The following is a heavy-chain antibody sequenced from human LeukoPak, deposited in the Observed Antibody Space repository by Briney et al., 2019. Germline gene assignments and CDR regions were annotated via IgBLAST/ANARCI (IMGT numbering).Heavy chain of an antibody. J-gene: IGHJ4*02. D-gene: IGHD3-10*01. CDR1: GGSFSVYY. Sequence: PSETLSLTCAVYGGSFSVYYWSWIRQPPGKGLEWIGEINHSGSTNYNPSLKSRVTISVDTSKNQSSLKLSSVTAADTAVYYCARFSYGSGSYFLDYWGQGTLVTVSS. V-gene: IGHV4-34*01. CDR2: INHSGST. CDR3: ARFSYGSGSYFLDY.